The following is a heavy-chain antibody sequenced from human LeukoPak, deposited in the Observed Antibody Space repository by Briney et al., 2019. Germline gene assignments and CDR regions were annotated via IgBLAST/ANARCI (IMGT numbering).Heavy chain of an antibody. CDR2: IGGRDGST. D-gene: IGHD3-10*01. J-gene: IGHJ4*02. V-gene: IGHV3-23*01. Sequence: GGSLRLSCAASGFTFSSYGMSWVRQAPGKGLEWVSAIGGRDGSTYYADSVKGRLTISRDNSKNTLYVQMNSLRAEDTAVYYCAKGHYYGSGSLDYWGQGTLVTVSS. CDR3: AKGHYYGSGSLDY. CDR1: GFTFSSYG.